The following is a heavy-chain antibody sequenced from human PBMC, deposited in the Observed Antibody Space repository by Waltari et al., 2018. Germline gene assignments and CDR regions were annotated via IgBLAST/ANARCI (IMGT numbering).Heavy chain of an antibody. Sequence: QVQLQESGPGLVKPSETLSLTCTVSGGSISSYYWSWIRQPPGKGLEWIGYIYYSGSTNYNPSLKSRVTISVDTSKNQFSLKLSSVTAADTAVYYCARAVDTAMVYYYGMDVWGQGTTVTVSS. J-gene: IGHJ6*02. CDR1: GGSISSYY. CDR2: IYYSGST. D-gene: IGHD5-18*01. CDR3: ARAVDTAMVYYYGMDV. V-gene: IGHV4-59*01.